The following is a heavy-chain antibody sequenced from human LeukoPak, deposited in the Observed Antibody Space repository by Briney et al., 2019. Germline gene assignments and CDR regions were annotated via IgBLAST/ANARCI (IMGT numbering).Heavy chain of an antibody. D-gene: IGHD5-24*01. CDR1: GGSIRSSGYY. CDR2: IYYSGST. Sequence: PSETVSLTCTVSGGSIRSSGYYWGWVRQPPGKVVEWFGSIYYSGSTYYNPSLKSRVTISVYTSKNQFSLKLSSVTAANTAVYYCARHLDGYNYYYYYYMDVWGKGTTVTVSS. J-gene: IGHJ6*03. CDR3: ARHLDGYNYYYYYYMDV. V-gene: IGHV4-39*01.